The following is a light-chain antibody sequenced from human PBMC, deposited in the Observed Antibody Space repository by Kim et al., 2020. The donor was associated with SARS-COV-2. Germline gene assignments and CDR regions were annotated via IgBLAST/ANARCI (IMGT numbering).Light chain of an antibody. CDR1: QSIGTR. J-gene: IGKJ4*01. V-gene: IGKV1-39*01. CDR2: GAS. CDR3: QQSHSTPWLT. Sequence: DIQMTQSPSSLAASVGDRVTIACRASQSIGTRLNWYQQRPGKAPKLLIYGASSLQSGVPSRFSGTGSGTDFTLTISSLQPEDFATYYCQQSHSTPWLTVGGGTKVDSK.